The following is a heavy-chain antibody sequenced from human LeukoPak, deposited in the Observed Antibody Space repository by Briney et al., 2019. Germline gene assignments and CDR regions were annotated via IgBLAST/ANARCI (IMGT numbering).Heavy chain of an antibody. CDR3: ARDRQRITIFGVVSYYGMDV. CDR2: IKQDRSEK. CDR1: GFTFSTYA. J-gene: IGHJ6*02. Sequence: GGSLRLSCAASGFTFSTYAMSWVRQARGEGLERVANIKQDRSEKYYVDSVKGRFTISRDNAKNSLYLQMNSLRAEDTAVYYCARDRQRITIFGVVSYYGMDVWGQGTTVTVSS. D-gene: IGHD3-3*01. V-gene: IGHV3-7*01.